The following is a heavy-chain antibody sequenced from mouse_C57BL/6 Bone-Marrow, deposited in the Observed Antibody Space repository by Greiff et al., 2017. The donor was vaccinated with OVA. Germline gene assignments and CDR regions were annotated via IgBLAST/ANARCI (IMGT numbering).Heavy chain of an antibody. Sequence: EVQLQQSGPELVKPGASVKISCKASGYTFTDYYMNWVKQSHGKSLEWIGDINTNNGGTSYNQKFKGKATLTVDKSSSTAYMELRSLTSEDSAVYYCASGYEGYYAWFAYWGQGTLVTVSA. D-gene: IGHD2-3*01. CDR3: ASGYEGYYAWFAY. J-gene: IGHJ3*01. CDR2: INTNNGGT. V-gene: IGHV1-26*01. CDR1: GYTFTDYY.